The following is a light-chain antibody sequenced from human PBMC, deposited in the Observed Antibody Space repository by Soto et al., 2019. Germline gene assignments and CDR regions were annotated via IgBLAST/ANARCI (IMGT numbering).Light chain of an antibody. CDR2: EDN. J-gene: IGLJ2*01. V-gene: IGLV6-57*04. Sequence: NFMLTQPHSVSESPRKKVTISSTRSSGSIASNYLKWYLQRPGSASTTVIYEDNQRHSGVHDRFSGSIAISSNSASLTISGLKTEDEADYSCQSYDSSDVVFGVVTKLTVL. CDR3: QSYDSSDVV. CDR1: SGSIASNY.